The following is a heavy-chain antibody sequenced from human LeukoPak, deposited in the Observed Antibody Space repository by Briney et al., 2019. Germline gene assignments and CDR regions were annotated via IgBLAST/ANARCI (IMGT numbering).Heavy chain of an antibody. Sequence: SGGSLRLSCAASGFTFSDYYMSWTRQAPGKGLEWVSYISGSGSTVYYATSVRGRFTISRDNAKNSLFLQMNSLRAEDTAVYYCARDRGNSDPGDWFDSWGQGTLVTVSS. CDR1: GFTFSDYY. D-gene: IGHD4-23*01. J-gene: IGHJ5*01. V-gene: IGHV3-11*01. CDR2: ISGSGSTV. CDR3: ARDRGNSDPGDWFDS.